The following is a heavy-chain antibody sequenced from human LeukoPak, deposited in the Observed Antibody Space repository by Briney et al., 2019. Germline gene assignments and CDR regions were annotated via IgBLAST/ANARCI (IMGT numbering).Heavy chain of an antibody. CDR1: GFTFSNYA. J-gene: IGHJ6*02. CDR3: ARDLIRFLEWEYYYGMDV. D-gene: IGHD3-3*01. Sequence: PGGSLRLSCAASGFTFSNYAMHWVRQAPGKGLEWVAVISYDGSNKYYADSVKGRFTISRDNSKNTLYLQMNSLRAEDTAVYYCARDLIRFLEWEYYYGMDVWGQGTTVTVSS. CDR2: ISYDGSNK. V-gene: IGHV3-30*04.